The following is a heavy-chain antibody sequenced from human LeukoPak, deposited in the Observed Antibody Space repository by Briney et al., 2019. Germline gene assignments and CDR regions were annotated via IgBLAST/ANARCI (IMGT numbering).Heavy chain of an antibody. CDR2: ISGSGGST. J-gene: IGHJ4*02. CDR1: GFTFSSYA. V-gene: IGHV3-23*01. Sequence: GGSLRLSCAAPGFTFSSYAMSWVRQAPGKGLEWVSAISGSGGSTYYADSVKGRFTISGDNSKNTLYLQMNSLRAEDTAVYYCANWGTAMAGDYWGQGTLVTVSS. D-gene: IGHD5-18*01. CDR3: ANWGTAMAGDY.